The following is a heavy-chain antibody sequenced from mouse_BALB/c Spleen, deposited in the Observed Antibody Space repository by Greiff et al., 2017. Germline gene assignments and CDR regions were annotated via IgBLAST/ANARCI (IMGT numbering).Heavy chain of an antibody. CDR3: AGYGYVHY. V-gene: IGHV14-3*02. J-gene: IGHJ2*01. CDR1: GFNIKDTY. CDR2: IDPANGNT. D-gene: IGHD1-2*01. Sequence: EVQLQESGAELVKPGASVKLSCTASGFNIKDTYMHWVKQRPEQGLEWIGRIDPANGNTKYDPKFQGKATITADTSSNTAYLQLSSLTSEDTAVYYCAGYGYVHYWGQGTTLTVSS.